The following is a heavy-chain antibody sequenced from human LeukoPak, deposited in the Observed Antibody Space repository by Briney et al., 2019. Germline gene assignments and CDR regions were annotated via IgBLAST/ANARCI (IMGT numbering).Heavy chain of an antibody. V-gene: IGHV3-11*01. Sequence: GGSLRLSCAASGFTFSSYAMSWIRQAPGKGLEWVSYISSSGSTIYYADSVKGRFTISRDNAKNSLYLQMNSLRAEDTAVYYCAKEGGIVVVIAIPRPDDAFDIWGQGTMVTVSS. J-gene: IGHJ3*02. CDR2: ISSSGSTI. CDR3: AKEGGIVVVIAIPRPDDAFDI. CDR1: GFTFSSYA. D-gene: IGHD2-21*01.